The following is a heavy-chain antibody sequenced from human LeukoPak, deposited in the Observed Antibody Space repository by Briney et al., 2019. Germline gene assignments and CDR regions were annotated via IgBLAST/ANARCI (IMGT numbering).Heavy chain of an antibody. J-gene: IGHJ4*02. CDR2: IYYSGST. D-gene: IGHD2-21*02. CDR1: GGSISSSSYY. V-gene: IGHV4-39*01. Sequence: PSETLSLTCTVSGGSISSSSYYWGWIRQPPGKGLEWIGSIYYSGSTYYNPSLKSRVTISVDTPKNQFSLKLSSVTAADTAVYYCASGDIVAYCGGDCYSTFDYWGQGTLVTVSS. CDR3: ASGDIVAYCGGDCYSTFDY.